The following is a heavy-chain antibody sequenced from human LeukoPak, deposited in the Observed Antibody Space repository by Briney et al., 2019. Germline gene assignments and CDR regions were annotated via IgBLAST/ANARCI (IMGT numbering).Heavy chain of an antibody. CDR3: ARGNGLWFEPDHFDY. CDR1: GYTFTGYY. J-gene: IGHJ4*02. CDR2: INPNSGGT. V-gene: IGHV1-2*02. D-gene: IGHD3-10*01. Sequence: GASVKVSCKASGYTFTGYYMHWVRQAPGQGLEWLGWINPNSGGTNYAQKFQGRVTMTRDTSISTAYMELSRLRSDDTAVYYCARGNGLWFEPDHFDYWGQGTLVTVSS.